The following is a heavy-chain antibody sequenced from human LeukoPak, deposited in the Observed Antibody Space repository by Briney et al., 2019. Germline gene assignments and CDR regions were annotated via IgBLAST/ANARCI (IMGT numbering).Heavy chain of an antibody. CDR1: GFTFSSYA. V-gene: IGHV3-64D*06. Sequence: GGSLRLSCSASGFTFSSYAMHWVRQAPGKGLEYVSAISSNGGSTYYADSVKGRFTISRDNSKNTLYLQMSSLRAEDTAVYYCAKASKGWKLYYFDYWGQGTLVTVSS. D-gene: IGHD3-16*01. CDR3: AKASKGWKLYYFDY. J-gene: IGHJ4*02. CDR2: ISSNGGST.